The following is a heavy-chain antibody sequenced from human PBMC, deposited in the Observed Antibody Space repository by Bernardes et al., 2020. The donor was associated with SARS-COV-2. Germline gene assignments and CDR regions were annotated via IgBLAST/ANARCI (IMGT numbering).Heavy chain of an antibody. CDR3: ATGASLVRTNWFDP. J-gene: IGHJ5*02. Sequence: GGSLRLSYTASGFTFSNAWMSWVRQAPGKGLEWVGRIKIKTDGGTTDHSAPVHGRFTISRDDSKNTLYLQMNSLKTEDTAVYYCATGASLVRTNWFDPWGQGTLGTVSS. CDR2: IKIKTDGGTT. D-gene: IGHD3-10*01. CDR1: GFTFSNAW. V-gene: IGHV3-15*01.